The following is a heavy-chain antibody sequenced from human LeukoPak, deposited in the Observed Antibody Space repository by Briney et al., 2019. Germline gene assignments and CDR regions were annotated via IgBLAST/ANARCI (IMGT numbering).Heavy chain of an antibody. CDR2: LCYRRSNN. CDR3: ARDEASPLSYFFNY. CDR1: GFTFSDCG. Sequence: GGSLRLSCAASGFTFSDCGFHWARQAPGKRLEWVAFLCYRRSNNYYADSVQGRFTLSRVNSKNTLYLQMNSLRADDTAVYYCARDEASPLSYFFNYWGQGTLVTVSS. D-gene: IGHD2-21*01. V-gene: IGHV3-33*01. J-gene: IGHJ4*02.